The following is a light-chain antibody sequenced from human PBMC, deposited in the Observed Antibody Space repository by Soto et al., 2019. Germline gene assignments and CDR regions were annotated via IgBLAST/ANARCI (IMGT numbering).Light chain of an antibody. CDR2: GNN. CDR3: QSYDRSLSGSV. Sequence: QSAVTQPPSVSGAPGQRVTISCTGSSSNIGAGYDVHWYQQVPGTAPKLLIYGNNNRPSGVPDRFSGSKSGTSASLAITGLQAEDEADYYCQSYDRSLSGSVLGGGTKVTVL. CDR1: SSNIGAGYD. J-gene: IGLJ3*02. V-gene: IGLV1-40*01.